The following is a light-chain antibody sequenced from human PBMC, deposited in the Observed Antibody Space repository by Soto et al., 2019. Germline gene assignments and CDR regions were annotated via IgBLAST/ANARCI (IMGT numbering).Light chain of an antibody. CDR3: MQGTHWPPT. CDR2: KVS. CDR1: KNSVYGDGNTY. J-gene: IGKJ1*01. V-gene: IGKV2-30*01. Sequence: DIVMTQPPPSLPVTLGQETAISCWTTKNSVYGDGNTYLNWFQQRPGQSPRRLIYKVSNRDSGVPDRFGGSGSGTDFTLNISRVEAEDVAVYYCMQGTHWPPTFGQGTKVDIK.